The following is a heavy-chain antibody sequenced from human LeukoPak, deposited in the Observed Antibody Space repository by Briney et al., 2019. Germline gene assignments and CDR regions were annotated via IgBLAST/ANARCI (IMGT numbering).Heavy chain of an antibody. CDR1: GGSFSGYY. Sequence: SETLSLTCAVYGGSFSGYYWSWIRQPPGKGLEWIGEINHSGSTNYNPSLKSRVTISVDTSKNQFSLKLSSVTAADTAVYYCARGGRGADYWGQGTLVTVPS. V-gene: IGHV4-34*01. CDR3: ARGGRGADY. J-gene: IGHJ4*02. D-gene: IGHD1-26*01. CDR2: INHSGST.